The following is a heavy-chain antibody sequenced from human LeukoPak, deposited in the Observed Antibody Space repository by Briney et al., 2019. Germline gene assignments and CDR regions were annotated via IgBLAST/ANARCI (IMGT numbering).Heavy chain of an antibody. Sequence: QAGGSLRLSCSASGFTFSSYGMSWVRQAPAKGLEWVSAISGKGGSTYYADSVKGRFTSSRDNSNNTLYLQMNSLRAEDTAVYYCAKVVVGTVIVVASSNFYYYYMDVWGKGTTVTISS. D-gene: IGHD3-22*01. CDR2: ISGKGGST. CDR1: GFTFSSYG. J-gene: IGHJ6*03. CDR3: AKVVVGTVIVVASSNFYYYYMDV. V-gene: IGHV3-23*01.